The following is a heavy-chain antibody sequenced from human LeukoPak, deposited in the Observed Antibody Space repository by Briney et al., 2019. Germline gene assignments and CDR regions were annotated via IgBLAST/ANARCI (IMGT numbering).Heavy chain of an antibody. D-gene: IGHD3-22*01. CDR2: ISSSGSTI. V-gene: IGHV3-11*01. CDR1: GFTFSDYY. Sequence: GGSLRLSCAASGFTFSDYYMSWIRQAPGKGLEWASYISSSGSTIYYADSVKGRFTISRDKAKNSLYLQMNSLRAEDTAVYYCARENPHYYDSSGYLHYWGQGTLVTVSS. J-gene: IGHJ4*02. CDR3: ARENPHYYDSSGYLHY.